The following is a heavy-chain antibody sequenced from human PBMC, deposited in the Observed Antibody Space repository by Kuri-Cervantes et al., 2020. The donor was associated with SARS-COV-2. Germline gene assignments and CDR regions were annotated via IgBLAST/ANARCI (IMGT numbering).Heavy chain of an antibody. CDR1: GFTFSSCV. CDR2: ISYDGSNK. V-gene: IGHV3-30-3*01. Sequence: GGSLRLSCAASGFTFSSCVPHWVRQAPGKGLEWVAIISYDGSNKYYADSVKGRFTISRDNSKNTLYLQMNSLRAEDTAVYYCARDAWAQKTTVNWFDPWGQGTLVTVSS. J-gene: IGHJ5*02. CDR3: ARDAWAQKTTVNWFDP. D-gene: IGHD4-11*01.